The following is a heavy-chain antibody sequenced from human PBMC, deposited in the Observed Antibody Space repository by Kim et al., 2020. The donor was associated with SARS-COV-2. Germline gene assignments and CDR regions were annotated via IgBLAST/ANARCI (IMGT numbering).Heavy chain of an antibody. J-gene: IGHJ3*02. V-gene: IGHV6-1*01. CDR2: YN. D-gene: IGHD7-27*01. CDR3: ARKSSGAFDI. Sequence: YNEYAASVKSRITINPDTSKNQFSLQLNSVTPEDTAVYYCARKSSGAFDIWGQGTMVTVSS.